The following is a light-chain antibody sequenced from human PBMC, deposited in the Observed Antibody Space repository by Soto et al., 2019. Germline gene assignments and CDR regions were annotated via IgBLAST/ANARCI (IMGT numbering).Light chain of an antibody. CDR3: QQYNSYWT. Sequence: DIQMTQSPSSLSASVGDRVTITCRASQGISNYLAWYQQKPGKAPKLLIYDASSLESGVPSRFSGSGSGTEFTLTISSLQPDDFATYYCQQYNSYWTFGQGTKGDIK. CDR1: QGISNY. V-gene: IGKV1-5*01. J-gene: IGKJ1*01. CDR2: DAS.